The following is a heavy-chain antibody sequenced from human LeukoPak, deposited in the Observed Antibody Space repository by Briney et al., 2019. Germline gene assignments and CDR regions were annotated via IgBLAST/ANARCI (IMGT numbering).Heavy chain of an antibody. Sequence: GESLKISCKGSGYSFTSYWIGWVRQMPGKGLEWMGIIYPGDSDTRYSPSFQGQVTISADKSISTAYLQWSSLKASDTAMYYCARNGEEGSSGYTIDYWGQETLVTVSS. J-gene: IGHJ4*02. CDR3: ARNGEEGSSGYTIDY. D-gene: IGHD3-22*01. CDR2: IYPGDSDT. V-gene: IGHV5-51*01. CDR1: GYSFTSYW.